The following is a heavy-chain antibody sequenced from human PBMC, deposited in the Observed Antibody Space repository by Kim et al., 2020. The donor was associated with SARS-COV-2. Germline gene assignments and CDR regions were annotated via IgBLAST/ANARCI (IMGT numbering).Heavy chain of an antibody. CDR2: TYYRSKWYS. Sequence: SQTLSLTCAISGDSVSSNSATWNWIRQSPSRGLEWLGRTYYRSKWYSDYAVSVKSRITINPDTSMNQFSLQMNAVTPEDTAVYYCTRDRISHWYFDLWGRGTLVTVSS. CDR1: GDSVSSNSAT. J-gene: IGHJ2*01. V-gene: IGHV6-1*01. CDR3: TRDRISHWYFDL.